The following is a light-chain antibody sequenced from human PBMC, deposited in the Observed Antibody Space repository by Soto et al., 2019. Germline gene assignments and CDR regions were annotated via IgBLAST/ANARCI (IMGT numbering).Light chain of an antibody. V-gene: IGLV2-14*01. CDR3: SSYTSSSTLIYV. CDR1: SSDVGGYNS. CDR2: EVS. Sequence: QSALTQPASVSGSPGQSITISCTGTSSDVGGYNSVSWYQQHPGKAPKLMIYEVSNRPSWVSNRFSGSKSGNTASLPISGLEAEDEADDDCSSYTSSSTLIYVFGTGTKRTVL. J-gene: IGLJ1*01.